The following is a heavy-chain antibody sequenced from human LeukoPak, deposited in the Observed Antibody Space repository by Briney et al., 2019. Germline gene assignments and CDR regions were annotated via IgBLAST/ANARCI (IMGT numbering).Heavy chain of an antibody. Sequence: SETLSLTCTVSGGSISSYYWSWIRQPAGKGLEWIGRIYTSGSTNYNPSLKSRVTMSVDTSKNQFSLKLSSVTAADTAVYYCAREGYDILTGYSNFDYWGQGTLVTVSS. CDR3: AREGYDILTGYSNFDY. CDR2: IYTSGST. V-gene: IGHV4-4*07. D-gene: IGHD3-9*01. CDR1: GGSISSYY. J-gene: IGHJ4*02.